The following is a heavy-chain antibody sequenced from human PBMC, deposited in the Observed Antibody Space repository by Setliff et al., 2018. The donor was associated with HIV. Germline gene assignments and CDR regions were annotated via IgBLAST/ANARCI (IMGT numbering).Heavy chain of an antibody. J-gene: IGHJ6*03. CDR3: ARDHVVCSGGTCRSEDPYYYYYMNL. CDR1: GYTFTGYY. V-gene: IGHV1-2*02. D-gene: IGHD2-15*01. Sequence: ASVKVSCKASGYTFTGYYMHWVRQAPGQGLEWMGWINPNSGGTDYAQKFQGRVTMTMDTSITTAYMELSSLSSDDTAVYYCARDHVVCSGGTCRSEDPYYYYYMNLWGEGTTVTVSS. CDR2: INPNSGGT.